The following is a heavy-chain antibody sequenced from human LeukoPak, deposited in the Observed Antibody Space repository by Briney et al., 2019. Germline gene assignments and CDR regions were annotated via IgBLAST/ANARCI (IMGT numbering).Heavy chain of an antibody. D-gene: IGHD3-22*01. CDR1: GGSFSGYY. J-gene: IGHJ4*02. CDR3: ARELDDSSGLYYFDY. V-gene: IGHV4-34*01. CDR2: INHSGST. Sequence: PSETLSLTCAVYGGSFSGYYWSWIRQPPGKGLEWIGEINHSGSTNYNLSLKSRVTISVDTSKNQFSLKLSSVTAADTAVYYCARELDDSSGLYYFDYWGQGTLVTVSS.